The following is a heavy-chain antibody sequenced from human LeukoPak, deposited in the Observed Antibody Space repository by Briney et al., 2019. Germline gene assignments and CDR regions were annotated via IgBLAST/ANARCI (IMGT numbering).Heavy chain of an antibody. CDR2: ISGSGVST. CDR1: GFTFSSYA. J-gene: IGHJ5*02. CDR3: ARDESWFDP. V-gene: IGHV3-23*01. Sequence: GGSLRLFCAASGFTFSSYAMSWVRQAPGKGLEWVSAISGSGVSTYYADSLNIRFTISRDNSRNTLYLQMNSLRAEDTAVYYCARDESWFDPWGQGTLVTVSS.